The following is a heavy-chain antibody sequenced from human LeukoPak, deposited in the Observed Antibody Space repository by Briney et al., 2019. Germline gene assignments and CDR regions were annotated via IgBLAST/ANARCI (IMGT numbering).Heavy chain of an antibody. CDR1: DDSITMYY. J-gene: IGHJ4*02. CDR3: ARDTIDFGVW. D-gene: IGHD4-17*01. V-gene: IGHV4-59*01. CDR2: VDHTGST. Sequence: SETLSLTCSVSDDSITMYYWTWIRQPPGKGLEWIGYVDHTGSTNFNPSLNGRVSISRDTTKNLFSLRLRSVTAADTAVYYCARDTIDFGVWWGQGTLVTVSS.